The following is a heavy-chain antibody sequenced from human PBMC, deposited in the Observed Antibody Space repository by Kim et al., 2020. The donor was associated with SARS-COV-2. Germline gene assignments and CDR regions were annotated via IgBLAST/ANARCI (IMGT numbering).Heavy chain of an antibody. J-gene: IGHJ6*01. CDR2: XXSXGXTI. V-gene: IGHV3-11*01. D-gene: IGHD2-2*01. CDR3: XXDHXXXQLXXXY. CDR1: GFTFSDYY. Sequence: GGSLRLXCAASGFTFSDYYMSWIRQAPGKGLXXVSXXXSXGXTIYYADSVKGRXXXSRXXXKNXXXLXXXSLXXXDTXXXYXXXDHXXXQLXXXY.